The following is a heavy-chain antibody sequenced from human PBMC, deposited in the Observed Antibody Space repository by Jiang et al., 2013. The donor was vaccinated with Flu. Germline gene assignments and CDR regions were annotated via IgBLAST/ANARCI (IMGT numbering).Heavy chain of an antibody. CDR1: GDSVSSNSAA. V-gene: IGHV6-1*01. CDR2: TYYRSKWYN. Sequence: SQTLSLTCAISGDSVSSNSAAWNWIRQSPSRGLEWLGRTYYRSKWYNDYAVSVKSRITINPDTSKNQFSLQLNSVTPEDTAVYYCARDSEGITMVRGVTWGSGYFDYWGQGTLVTVSS. J-gene: IGHJ4*02. D-gene: IGHD3-10*01. CDR3: ARDSEGITMVRGVTWGSGYFDY.